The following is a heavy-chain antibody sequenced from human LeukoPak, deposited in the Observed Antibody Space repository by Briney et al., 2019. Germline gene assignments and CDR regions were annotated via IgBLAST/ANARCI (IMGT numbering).Heavy chain of an antibody. Sequence: GASVKVSCKTSGYTFNLFAITWVRQAPGQGLEWVGWINPHTGSTNSAQRVKGRVTLTTDTSTRTAYIELRSLRSDDTAIYYCATGEAFTGSFDFWGQRAVVTVSS. D-gene: IGHD3-10*01. CDR3: ATGEAFTGSFDF. V-gene: IGHV1-18*01. CDR2: INPHTGST. J-gene: IGHJ4*02. CDR1: GYTFNLFA.